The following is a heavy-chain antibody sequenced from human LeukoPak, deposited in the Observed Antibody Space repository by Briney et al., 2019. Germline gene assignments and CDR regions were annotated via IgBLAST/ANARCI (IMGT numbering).Heavy chain of an antibody. V-gene: IGHV4-61*02. CDR2: IYDSGIT. CDR1: GGSISSSGRY. CDR3: ARDRGSESGYATGDFFDY. D-gene: IGHD3-10*01. J-gene: IGHJ4*02. Sequence: PSQTLSLTCSVSGGSISSSGRYWSWVRQSAGKGLQWIGRIYDSGITHYNPSLKSRVTISVDKSKNRFSLKLNSVTAADTAVYYCARDRGSESGYATGDFFDYWGQGTLVIVSS.